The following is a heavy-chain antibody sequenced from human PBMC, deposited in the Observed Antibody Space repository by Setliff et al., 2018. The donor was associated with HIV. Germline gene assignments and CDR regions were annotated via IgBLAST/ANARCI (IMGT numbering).Heavy chain of an antibody. CDR2: IDYTGRT. V-gene: IGHV4-59*01. J-gene: IGHJ4*01. CDR3: ARYRSGDSDISLDQ. CDR1: GGSINNYY. D-gene: IGHD3-10*01. Sequence: ETLSLTCTVSGGSINNYYWGWIRQPPGKGLEWVGFIDYTGRTSYNPSLKSRVTISAATSKSQFSLKLNSLTTADTAVYYCARYRSGDSDISLDQWGHGALVTVSS.